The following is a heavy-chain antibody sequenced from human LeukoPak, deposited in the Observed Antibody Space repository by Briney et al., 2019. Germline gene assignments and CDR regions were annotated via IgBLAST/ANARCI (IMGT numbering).Heavy chain of an antibody. CDR3: ARAFDWLLSDY. D-gene: IGHD3-9*01. CDR1: GYTFTANY. V-gene: IGHV1-2*02. J-gene: IGHJ4*02. Sequence: GASVKVSCTTSGYTFTANYLHWVRQAPGQGLEWMGWINPNSGGTKYAQKFQGRVTMTRDSSITTAYMELSRLRSDDTAVYYCARAFDWLLSDYWGQGTLVTVSS. CDR2: INPNSGGT.